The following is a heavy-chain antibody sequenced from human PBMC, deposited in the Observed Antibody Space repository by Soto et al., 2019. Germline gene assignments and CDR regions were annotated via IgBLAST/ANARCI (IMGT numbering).Heavy chain of an antibody. J-gene: IGHJ4*02. D-gene: IGHD4-17*01. CDR2: IYYSGST. CDR1: GGSISSYY. Sequence: SETLSLTCTVSGGSISSYYWSWIRQPPGKGLEWIGYIYYSGSTNYNPSLKSRVTISVDTSKNQFSLKLSSVTAADTAVYYCARQRDYGDYSIDYWGQGTLVTVSS. V-gene: IGHV4-59*08. CDR3: ARQRDYGDYSIDY.